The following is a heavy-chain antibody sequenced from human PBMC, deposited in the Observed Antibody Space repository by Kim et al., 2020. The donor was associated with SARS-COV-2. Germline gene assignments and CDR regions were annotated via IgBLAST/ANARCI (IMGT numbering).Heavy chain of an antibody. CDR2: FTHHGTT. J-gene: IGHJ4*02. D-gene: IGHD5-12*01. CDR1: GGSLSGYF. V-gene: IGHV4-34*01. Sequence: SETLSPTCVVYGGSLSGYFWSWIRQPPGKGLEWVGEFTHHGTTNYNPSLKSRVTISADTSKNQFTLKLTSVTAADTAVYYCATHGGDSGYDFGYWGQGTL. CDR3: ATHGGDSGYDFGY.